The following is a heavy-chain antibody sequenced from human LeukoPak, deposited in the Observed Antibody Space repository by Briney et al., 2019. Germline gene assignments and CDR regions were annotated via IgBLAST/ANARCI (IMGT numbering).Heavy chain of an antibody. CDR3: ARLQVAAVAFDY. CDR1: GVSFNDYY. D-gene: IGHD6-19*01. Sequence: PSETLSLTCAVYGVSFNDYYWSWIRQPPGKGLEWIGEINHSGSTNYNPSLKSRVTMSVDTSKNQFSLKLSSVTAANTAVYYCARLQVAAVAFDYWGQGTLVTVSS. CDR2: INHSGST. J-gene: IGHJ4*02. V-gene: IGHV4-34*01.